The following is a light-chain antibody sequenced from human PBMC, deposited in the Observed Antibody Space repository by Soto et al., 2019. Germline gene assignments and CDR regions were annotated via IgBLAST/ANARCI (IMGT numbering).Light chain of an antibody. CDR3: QQYGSSGT. CDR1: QSVSSTF. CDR2: DAS. V-gene: IGKV3-20*01. J-gene: IGKJ1*01. Sequence: EIVLTQSPGTLSLSPGERATLSCRASQSVSSTFLAWYQQKPGQAPTLLIYDASNRATGIPARFSGSGSGTDFTLTISRLEPEDFAVYYCQQYGSSGTFGQGTKGDIK.